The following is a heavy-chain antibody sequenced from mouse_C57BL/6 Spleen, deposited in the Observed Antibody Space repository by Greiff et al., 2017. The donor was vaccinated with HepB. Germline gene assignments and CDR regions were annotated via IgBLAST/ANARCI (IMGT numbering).Heavy chain of an antibody. J-gene: IGHJ3*01. CDR2: ISDGGSYT. V-gene: IGHV5-4*03. CDR3: ARKTGSWFAY. D-gene: IGHD4-1*01. CDR1: GFTFSSYA. Sequence: EVKLVESGGGLVKPGGSLKLSCAASGFTFSSYAMSWVRQTPEKRPEWVATISDGGSYTYYPDNVKGRFTISRDNAKNNLYLQMSHLKSEDTAMYYCARKTGSWFAYWGQGTLVTVSA.